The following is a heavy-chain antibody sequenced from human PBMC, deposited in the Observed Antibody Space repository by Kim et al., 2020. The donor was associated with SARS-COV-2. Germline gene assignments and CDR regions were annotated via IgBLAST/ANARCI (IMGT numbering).Heavy chain of an antibody. CDR3: ARDTPPPRH. CDR1: GFTFSSYG. Sequence: GGSLRLSCAASGFTFSSYGMHWVRQAPGKGLEWVAVISYDGSNKYYADSVKGRFTISRDNSKNTLYLQMNSLRAEDTAVYYCARDTPPPRHWGQGTLVTVSS. CDR2: ISYDGSNK. V-gene: IGHV3-33*05. J-gene: IGHJ4*02.